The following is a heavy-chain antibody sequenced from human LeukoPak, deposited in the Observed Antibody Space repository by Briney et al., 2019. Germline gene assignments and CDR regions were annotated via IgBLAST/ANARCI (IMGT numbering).Heavy chain of an antibody. CDR1: GYTFTSYD. CDR3: ARGVEYSRPGVEYYYYYMDV. V-gene: IGHV1-8*01. CDR2: MNPNSGNT. J-gene: IGHJ6*03. D-gene: IGHD6-6*01. Sequence: ASVTVSFKASGYTFTSYDINWVRQATGQGLEWMGWMNPNSGNTGYAQKFQDRVTTTRNSSFSTPYMELSSLRSDDTAVYYCARGVEYSRPGVEYYYYYMDVWGKGTTVTVSS.